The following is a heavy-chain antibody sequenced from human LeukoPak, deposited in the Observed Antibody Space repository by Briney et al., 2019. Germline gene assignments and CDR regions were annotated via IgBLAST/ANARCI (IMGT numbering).Heavy chain of an antibody. CDR2: ISGSGGST. Sequence: GGSLRLSCAASGFTFSSYAMSWVRQAPGKGLEWVSAISGSGGSTYYADSVKGRFTISRDNSKNTLYLQMNSLRAEDTAVYYCAKVEEIAASNRGNGFDYWGQGTLVTVSS. V-gene: IGHV3-23*01. J-gene: IGHJ4*02. CDR1: GFTFSSYA. D-gene: IGHD6-25*01. CDR3: AKVEEIAASNRGNGFDY.